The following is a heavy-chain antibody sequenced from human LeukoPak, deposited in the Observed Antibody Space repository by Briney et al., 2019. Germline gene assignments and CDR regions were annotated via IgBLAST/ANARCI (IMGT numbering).Heavy chain of an antibody. V-gene: IGHV4-59*01. CDR3: AREDPSGYYYYMDV. D-gene: IGHD3-10*01. CDR2: IYYSGST. J-gene: IGHJ6*03. CDR1: GGSISSYY. Sequence: PSETLCLTCTVSGGSISSYYWSWIRQPPGKGLEWIGYIYYSGSTNYNPSLKSRVTISVDTSKNQFSLKLSSVTAADTAVYYCAREDPSGYYYYMDVWGKGTTVTVSS.